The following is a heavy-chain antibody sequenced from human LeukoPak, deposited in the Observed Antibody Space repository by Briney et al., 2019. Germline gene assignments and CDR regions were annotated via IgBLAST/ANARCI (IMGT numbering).Heavy chain of an antibody. D-gene: IGHD6-6*01. Sequence: SETLSLTCTVSGGSISTYYWSWIRQPAGRGPEWIGRISSSGSTNYNPSLKSRVTMSVDTSKNQFSLKLSSLTAADTAVYYCARDSSSSSYYYYYMDVWGKGTTVTVSS. V-gene: IGHV4-4*07. J-gene: IGHJ6*03. CDR2: ISSSGST. CDR3: ARDSSSSSYYYYYMDV. CDR1: GGSISTYY.